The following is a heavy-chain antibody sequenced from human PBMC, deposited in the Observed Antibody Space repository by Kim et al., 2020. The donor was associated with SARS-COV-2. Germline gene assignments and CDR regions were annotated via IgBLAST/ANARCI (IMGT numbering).Heavy chain of an antibody. D-gene: IGHD6-13*01. CDR1: GFTFSSYS. J-gene: IGHJ4*02. Sequence: GGSLRLSCAASGFTFSSYSMNWVRQAPGKGLEWVSSISSSSSYIYYADSVKGRFTISRDNAKNSLYLQMNSLRAEDTAVYYCARGPPQPRGSSSWRFDYWGQGTLVTVSS. V-gene: IGHV3-21*01. CDR3: ARGPPQPRGSSSWRFDY. CDR2: ISSSSSYI.